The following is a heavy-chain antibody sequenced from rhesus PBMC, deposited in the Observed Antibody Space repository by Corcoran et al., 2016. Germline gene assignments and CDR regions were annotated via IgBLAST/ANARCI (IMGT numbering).Heavy chain of an antibody. CDR2: IYSNSEST. CDR3: ARAGYSSWSARFDV. V-gene: IGHV4S12*01. J-gene: IGHJ5-1*01. Sequence: QVQLQESGPGVVKPSETLSLTCAVSGGTISSGDYYWSWIRPPPGKGLEWIGGIYSNSESTNYNPSLKSRVTISKDTSKNQFSLKLSSVTATDTAVYYCARAGYSSWSARFDVWGQGVLVTVSS. CDR1: GGTISSGDYY. D-gene: IGHD6-13*01.